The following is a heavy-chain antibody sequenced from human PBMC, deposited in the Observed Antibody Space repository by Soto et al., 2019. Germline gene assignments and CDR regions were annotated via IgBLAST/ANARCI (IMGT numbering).Heavy chain of an antibody. CDR1: DFIFLDYA. CDR3: KKDPSTGYADH. V-gene: IGHV3-23*01. Sequence: GGSLRLSCAASDFIFLDYAMTWVRQAPGKGLEWVSTISRDGSNTHYADSVKGRFTISRDNSKKTLYLEMSSLRGEDTAFYYCKKDPSTGYADHWGQGTLVTVSS. J-gene: IGHJ4*02. D-gene: IGHD3-9*01. CDR2: ISRDGSNT.